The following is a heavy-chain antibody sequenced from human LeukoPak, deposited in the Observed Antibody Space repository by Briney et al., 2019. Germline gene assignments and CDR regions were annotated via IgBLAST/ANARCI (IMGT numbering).Heavy chain of an antibody. D-gene: IGHD6-19*01. CDR3: ASEIIAVAGTGELFDY. CDR1: GFTFRTYG. V-gene: IGHV3-30*03. J-gene: IGHJ4*02. Sequence: GRSLRLSCAASGFTFRTYGMHWVRQAPGKGPEWVAVMSYDGSDKFYADSVRGRFTISRDNSKNTLYLQMNSLRAEDTAVYYCASEIIAVAGTGELFDYWGQGTLVTASS. CDR2: MSYDGSDK.